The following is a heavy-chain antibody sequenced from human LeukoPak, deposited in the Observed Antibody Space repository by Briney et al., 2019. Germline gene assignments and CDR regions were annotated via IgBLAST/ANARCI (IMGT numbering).Heavy chain of an antibody. CDR3: ARGAASYYYGSGSFIDY. V-gene: IGHV3-20*04. CDR1: GVTFDDYG. D-gene: IGHD3-10*01. J-gene: IGHJ4*02. Sequence: GGSLRLSCAASGVTFDDYGMSWVRLAPGKGLEWVSGINWNGGSTGYADSVKGRFTISRDNAKNSLYLQMNSLRAEDTALCYCARGAASYYYGSGSFIDYWGQGTLVTVSS. CDR2: INWNGGST.